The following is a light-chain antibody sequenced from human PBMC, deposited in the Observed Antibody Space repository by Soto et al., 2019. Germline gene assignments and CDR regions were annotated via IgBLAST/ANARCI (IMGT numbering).Light chain of an antibody. V-gene: IGKV1-5*03. J-gene: IGKJ1*01. Sequence: DIQMTQSPSTLSASVGDRVTITCRASQSISNWLAWYQQKPGKAPKLLICKASSLESGVPSRFSGSGSGTEFTLSISGLQPDDFATYYCQQYNSYSPWTFGQGTKVEIK. CDR2: KAS. CDR1: QSISNW. CDR3: QQYNSYSPWT.